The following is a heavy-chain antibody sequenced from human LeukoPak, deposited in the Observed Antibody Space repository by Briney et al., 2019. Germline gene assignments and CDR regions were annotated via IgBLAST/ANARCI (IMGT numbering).Heavy chain of an antibody. D-gene: IGHD6-6*01. CDR2: ISAYNGNT. CDR3: ARATRAARHFDY. J-gene: IGHJ4*02. V-gene: IGHV1-18*01. Sequence: ASVKVSCKASSYTFTNYAFTWVRQAPGQGLEWMGWISAYNGNTNYAQKLQGRVTMTTDTSTSTAYMELRSLRSDDTAVYYCARATRAARHFDYWGQGTLVTVSS. CDR1: SYTFTNYA.